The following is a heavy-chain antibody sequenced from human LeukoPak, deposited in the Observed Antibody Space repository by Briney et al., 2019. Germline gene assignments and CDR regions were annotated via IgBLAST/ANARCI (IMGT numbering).Heavy chain of an antibody. J-gene: IGHJ4*02. CDR2: ISSSSSYI. Sequence: PGGSLRLSCAASEFTFSSYSMNWVRQAPGKGLEWVSSISSSSSYIYYADSVKGRFTISRDNAKNSLYLQMNSLRAEDTAVYYCARENDGSGSFDYWGQGTLVTVSS. V-gene: IGHV3-21*01. CDR1: EFTFSSYS. D-gene: IGHD3-10*01. CDR3: ARENDGSGSFDY.